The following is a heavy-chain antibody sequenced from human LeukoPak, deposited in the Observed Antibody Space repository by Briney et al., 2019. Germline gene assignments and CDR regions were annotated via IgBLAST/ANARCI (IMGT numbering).Heavy chain of an antibody. D-gene: IGHD3-10*01. CDR2: IYSGGST. CDR1: GFTVSSNY. CDR3: ASSLLNLDYYGSGSYWFDP. V-gene: IGHV3-53*01. Sequence: GGSLRLSCAASGFTVSSNYMSWVRQAPGKGLEWVSVIYSGGSTYYADSVKGRFTISRDNSKNTLYLQMNSLRAEDTAVYYCASSLLNLDYYGSGSYWFDPWGQGTLVTVSS. J-gene: IGHJ5*02.